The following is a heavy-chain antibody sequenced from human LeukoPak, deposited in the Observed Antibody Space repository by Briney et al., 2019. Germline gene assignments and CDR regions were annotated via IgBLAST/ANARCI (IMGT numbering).Heavy chain of an antibody. V-gene: IGHV3-7*01. Sequence: PGGSLRLSCAASGFTFSSYSMTWVRQAPGKGLEWVANIKQDGSAKYYVDSVKGRFTISRDNAKNSLSLQMNSLRAEDTAVYYCARAFVSGNSDFGYWGQGTLVTVSS. CDR3: ARAFVSGNSDFGY. CDR1: GFTFSSYS. CDR2: IKQDGSAK. J-gene: IGHJ4*02. D-gene: IGHD4-23*01.